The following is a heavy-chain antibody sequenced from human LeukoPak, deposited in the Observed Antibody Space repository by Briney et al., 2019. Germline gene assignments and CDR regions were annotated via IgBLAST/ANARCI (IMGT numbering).Heavy chain of an antibody. V-gene: IGHV4-34*01. D-gene: IGHD3-3*01. CDR3: ARARVLRFLGWLLIRSEFDY. CDR2: INHSGST. CDR1: GGSFSGYY. Sequence: SETLSLTCAVYGGSFSGYYWSWIRQPPGKGLEWIGEINHSGSTNYNPSLKSRVTISVDTSKNQFSLKLSSVTAADTAVYYCARARVLRFLGWLLIRSEFDYWGQGTLVTVSS. J-gene: IGHJ4*02.